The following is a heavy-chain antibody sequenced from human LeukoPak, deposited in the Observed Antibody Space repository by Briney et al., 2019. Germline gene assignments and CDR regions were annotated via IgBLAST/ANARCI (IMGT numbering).Heavy chain of an antibody. J-gene: IGHJ4*02. CDR1: GFTFSSFA. D-gene: IGHD3-10*01. V-gene: IGHV3-23*01. CDR2: ISDSGGTT. Sequence: PGGSLRLSCAASGFTFSSFAMSWVRQPPGEGLEWLSVISDSGGTTFYADSVKGRFTISRDNSKNTLYLQMNSLRAEDTAVYYCAKEASGYGYYFDYWGQGTLVTVSS. CDR3: AKEASGYGYYFDY.